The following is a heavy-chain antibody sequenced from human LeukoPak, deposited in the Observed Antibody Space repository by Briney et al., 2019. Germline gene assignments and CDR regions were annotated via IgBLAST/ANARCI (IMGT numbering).Heavy chain of an antibody. V-gene: IGHV4-59*01. CDR2: IYYSGST. Sequence: SETLSLTCTVSGGSISSYYWSWIRQPPGKGLEWIGYIYYSGSTNYNPSLKSRVTISVDTSKNQFSLKLSSVTAADTAVYYCSRHHYGDYAGWFDPWGQGTLVTVSS. D-gene: IGHD4-17*01. CDR1: GGSISSYY. J-gene: IGHJ5*02. CDR3: SRHHYGDYAGWFDP.